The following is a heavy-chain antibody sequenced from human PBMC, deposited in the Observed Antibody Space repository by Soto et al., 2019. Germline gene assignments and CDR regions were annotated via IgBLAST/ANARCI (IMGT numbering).Heavy chain of an antibody. V-gene: IGHV3-30*18. J-gene: IGHJ6*02. Sequence: QVQLVESGGGVVQPGRSLRLSCAASGFTFSSYGMHWVRQAPGKGPEWVAIISYDGSNKYYGDSVKGRFTISRDNSKNTLYLQMNSLRAEDTAVYYCAKDKGRSLAGGMDVWGQGTTVTVSS. D-gene: IGHD6-19*01. CDR2: ISYDGSNK. CDR1: GFTFSSYG. CDR3: AKDKGRSLAGGMDV.